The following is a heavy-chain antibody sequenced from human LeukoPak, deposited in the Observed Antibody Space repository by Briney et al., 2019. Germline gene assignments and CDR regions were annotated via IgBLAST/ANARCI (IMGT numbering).Heavy chain of an antibody. CDR1: VFTFSRYW. Sequence: TGGSLRLSCAASVFTFSRYWMSWVRQAPGKGLEWVANIKEDGSDKYYVDSVKGRFTISRDNAKSSLYLQMNSLRAEDTAVYYCARDYYGSGDYWGQGTLVTVSS. V-gene: IGHV3-7*01. CDR3: ARDYYGSGDY. CDR2: IKEDGSDK. J-gene: IGHJ4*02. D-gene: IGHD3-10*01.